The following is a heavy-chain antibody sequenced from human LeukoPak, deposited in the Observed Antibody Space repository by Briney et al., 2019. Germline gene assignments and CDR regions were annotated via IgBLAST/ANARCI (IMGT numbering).Heavy chain of an antibody. V-gene: IGHV1-46*01. D-gene: IGHD2-21*01. CDR2: INPSGGST. J-gene: IGHJ1*01. CDR3: ARDESTSILWW. Sequence: ASVKVSCKASGYTFTAYYMHWVRQAPGQGLEWMGLINPSGGSTSYAQKFQGRVTMTRDTSTSTVYMELSSLRSEDTPVYYRARDESTSILWWWGQGTLVTVSS. CDR1: GYTFTAYY.